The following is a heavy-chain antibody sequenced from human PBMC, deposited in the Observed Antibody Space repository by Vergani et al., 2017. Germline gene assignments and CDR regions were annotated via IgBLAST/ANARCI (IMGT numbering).Heavy chain of an antibody. J-gene: IGHJ3*02. V-gene: IGHV3-49*03. CDR2: IRSKAHGQAT. Sequence: EVQLVESGGGLVQPGGSLRLSCAASGFTFGYYAMDWFRQAPGQGLEWVGGIRSKAHGQATIYAASVKGRFTISRDDSKSIAYLQMNNLQTEDTAMYYCVRDQVTMLRGSDALDIWGQGKMVTVSS. CDR3: VRDQVTMLRGSDALDI. D-gene: IGHD3-10*01. CDR1: GFTFGYYA.